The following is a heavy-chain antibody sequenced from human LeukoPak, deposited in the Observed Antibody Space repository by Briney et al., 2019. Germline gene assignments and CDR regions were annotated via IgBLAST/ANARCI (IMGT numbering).Heavy chain of an antibody. D-gene: IGHD3-10*01. CDR1: GFSFSSYG. CDR2: IWYDGSNK. CDR3: TRFGDYGEY. J-gene: IGHJ4*02. V-gene: IGHV3-33*03. Sequence: GGSLRLSCAASGFSFSSYGMHWVRQAPGKGLEWVAFIWYDGSNKYYADSVKGRFTISRDNAKNTLYLQMNSLRAEDTALYYCTRFGDYGEYWGQGTLVTVSS.